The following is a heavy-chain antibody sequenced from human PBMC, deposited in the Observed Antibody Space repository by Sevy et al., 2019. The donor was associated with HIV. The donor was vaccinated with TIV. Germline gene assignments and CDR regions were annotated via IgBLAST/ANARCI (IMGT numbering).Heavy chain of an antibody. CDR3: TKDPPVYGDFPYGMDV. Sequence: GGSLRLSCVGSGFIFDDYGMHWVRQAPGKGLEWVALISHDGGKKYYADSVKGRFTISRDNFKNTLYLQMNTLERDDTAAYFCTKDPPVYGDFPYGMDVWGQGTTVTAS. V-gene: IGHV3-30*18. D-gene: IGHD4-17*01. J-gene: IGHJ6*02. CDR1: GFIFDDYG. CDR2: ISHDGGKK.